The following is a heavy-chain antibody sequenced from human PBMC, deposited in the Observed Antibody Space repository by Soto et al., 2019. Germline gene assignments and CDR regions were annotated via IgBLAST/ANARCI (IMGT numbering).Heavy chain of an antibody. CDR1: GFTFDDYA. V-gene: IGHV3-9*01. CDR3: AKDAITMVRGVISYYGMDV. J-gene: IGHJ6*02. D-gene: IGHD3-10*01. CDR2: ISWNSGSI. Sequence: EVQLVESGGGLVQPGRSLRLSCAASGFTFDDYAMHWVRQAPGKGLEWVSGISWNSGSIGYADSVKGRFTISRDNAXXXLXLQMNSLRAEDTALYYCAKDAITMVRGVISYYGMDVWGQGTTVTVSS.